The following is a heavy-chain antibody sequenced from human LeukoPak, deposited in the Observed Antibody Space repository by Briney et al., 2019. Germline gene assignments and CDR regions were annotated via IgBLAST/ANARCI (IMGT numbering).Heavy chain of an antibody. J-gene: IGHJ4*02. CDR3: ARAGRDYGDYVPNY. D-gene: IGHD4-17*01. CDR2: INPSGGST. CDR1: GYTFTSNY. V-gene: IGHV1-46*01. Sequence: GASVKVSCKASGYTFTSNYMHWVRQAPGQGLEWMGIINPSGGSTSYAQKFQGRVTMTRDMSTSTAYMELSSLRSEDTAVYYCARAGRDYGDYVPNYWGQGTLVTVSS.